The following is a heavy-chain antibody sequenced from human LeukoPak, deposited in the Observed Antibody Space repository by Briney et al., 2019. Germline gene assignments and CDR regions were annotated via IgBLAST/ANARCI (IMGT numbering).Heavy chain of an antibody. V-gene: IGHV5-51*01. D-gene: IGHD3-10*01. J-gene: IGHJ6*02. CDR2: IYSGDSDT. CDR1: GYSFTSYW. CDR3: ARTYGSSATFMDV. Sequence: GESLKISCKGSGYSFTSYWIGWVRHVPGKGMEWMGIIYSGDSDTRYSPSFQGQVTISADKSISTAYLQWSSLKASDTAMYYCARTYGSSATFMDVWGQGTTVTVSS.